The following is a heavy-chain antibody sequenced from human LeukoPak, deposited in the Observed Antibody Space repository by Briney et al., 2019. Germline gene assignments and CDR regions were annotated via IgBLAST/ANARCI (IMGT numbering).Heavy chain of an antibody. CDR2: INTNTGNP. CDR3: ARGAGGGDIVVVPAAYRHFDY. V-gene: IGHV7-4-1*02. Sequence: ASVKVSCKASGYTFTSYAMNWVRQAPGQGLEGMGWINTNTGNPTYAQGFTGRFVFSLDTSVSTAYLQISSLKAEDTAVYYCARGAGGGDIVVVPAAYRHFDYWGQGTLVTVSS. D-gene: IGHD2-2*01. CDR1: GYTFTSYA. J-gene: IGHJ4*02.